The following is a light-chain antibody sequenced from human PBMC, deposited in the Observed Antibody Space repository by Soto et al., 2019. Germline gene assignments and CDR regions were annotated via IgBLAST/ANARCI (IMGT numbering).Light chain of an antibody. J-gene: IGLJ3*02. Sequence: QSALTQPRSVSGSPGQSVTISCTGTSSDVGGYSYVSWYQHHPGKAPKLMIYDVSKRPSGVPDRFSGSKSGNTASLTISGLQAEDEADYYCCSYAGRYTWVFGGGTKLTVL. CDR2: DVS. V-gene: IGLV2-11*01. CDR1: SSDVGGYSY. CDR3: CSYAGRYTWV.